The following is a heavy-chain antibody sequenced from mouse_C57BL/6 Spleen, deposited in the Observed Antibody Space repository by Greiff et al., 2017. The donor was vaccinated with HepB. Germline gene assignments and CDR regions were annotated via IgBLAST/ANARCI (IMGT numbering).Heavy chain of an antibody. D-gene: IGHD2-13*01. Sequence: EVQLQQSGPELVKPGASVKISCKASGYTFTDYYMNWVKQSHGKSLEWIGDINTNNGGTSYNQKFKGKATLTVDKSSSTAYMELRSLTSEDSAVYYCARGGDLAWFAYWGQGTLVTVSA. V-gene: IGHV1-26*01. CDR2: INTNNGGT. J-gene: IGHJ3*01. CDR3: ARGGDLAWFAY. CDR1: GYTFTDYY.